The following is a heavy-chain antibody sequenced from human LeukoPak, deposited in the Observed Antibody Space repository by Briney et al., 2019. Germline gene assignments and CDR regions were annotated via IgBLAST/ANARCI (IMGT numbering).Heavy chain of an antibody. CDR2: IIPIFGTA. J-gene: IGHJ4*02. V-gene: IGHV1-69*06. D-gene: IGHD3-10*01. Sequence: SVKVSCKASGGIFSSYAISRVRQAPGQGLETIGGIIPIFGTANYAQKFQGRVTITADKSTSTAYMELSSLRPEDTSVYYCARGYYYGSGSYNPYDYWGQGTLVTVSS. CDR1: GGIFSSYA. CDR3: ARGYYYGSGSYNPYDY.